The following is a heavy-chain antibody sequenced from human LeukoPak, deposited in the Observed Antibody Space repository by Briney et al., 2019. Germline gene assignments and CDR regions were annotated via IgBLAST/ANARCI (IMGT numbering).Heavy chain of an antibody. V-gene: IGHV4-59*01. J-gene: IGHJ5*02. CDR1: GGSISSYY. Sequence: TETLSLTCTVSGGSISSYYWSWIRQPPGKGLEWIGYIYYSGSTNYNPSLKSRVTISVDTSKNQFSLKLNSVTAADTAIYYCTRGSRYCSSGSCYGWFDPWGQGTLVTVSS. D-gene: IGHD2-15*01. CDR2: IYYSGST. CDR3: TRGSRYCSSGSCYGWFDP.